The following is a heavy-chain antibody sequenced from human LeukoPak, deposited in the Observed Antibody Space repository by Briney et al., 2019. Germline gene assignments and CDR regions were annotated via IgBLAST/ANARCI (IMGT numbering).Heavy chain of an antibody. V-gene: IGHV3-48*04. CDR1: GFTFSSYS. J-gene: IGHJ4*02. CDR3: ARDLRGFDY. CDR2: ISSTSSTI. D-gene: IGHD5-12*01. Sequence: GGSLRLSCAASGFTFSSYSVNWVRQAPGKGLEWVSCISSTSSTIYYADSVKGRFTISRDNAKNSLYLQMNSLRAEDTAVYYCARDLRGFDYWGQGTLVTVSS.